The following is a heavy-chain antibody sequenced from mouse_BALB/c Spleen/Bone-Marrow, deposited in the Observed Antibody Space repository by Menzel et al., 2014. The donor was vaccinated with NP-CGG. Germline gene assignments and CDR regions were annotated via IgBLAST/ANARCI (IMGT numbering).Heavy chain of an antibody. Sequence: QVQLQQSAAELARPGASVKLSCKASGYIFTSYTIQWIKQRPGQGLEWIGYINPRIGYTDYNQKFKDKTTLTADKSSSTTYMQLNSLTSEDSAVYYCAREGTYYAYFDYRGQGTTLTVSS. CDR1: GYIFTSYT. V-gene: IGHV1-4*02. J-gene: IGHJ2*01. D-gene: IGHD1-1*01. CDR3: AREGTYYAYFDY. CDR2: INPRIGYT.